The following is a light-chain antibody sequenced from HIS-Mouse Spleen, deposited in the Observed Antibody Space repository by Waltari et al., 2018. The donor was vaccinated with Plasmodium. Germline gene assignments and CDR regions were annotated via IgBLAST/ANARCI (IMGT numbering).Light chain of an antibody. CDR3: DSTDSSGNHRV. J-gene: IGLJ3*02. CDR2: EDS. V-gene: IGLV3-10*01. Sequence: SYELTQPPSVSVSPGQTARITCPGDALPKKSAYWYQQKSGQAPVLVIDEDSKGPAGIPGRFSGSSSGTMATVTISGAQVEDEADYYCDSTDSSGNHRVFGGGTKLTVL. CDR1: ALPKKS.